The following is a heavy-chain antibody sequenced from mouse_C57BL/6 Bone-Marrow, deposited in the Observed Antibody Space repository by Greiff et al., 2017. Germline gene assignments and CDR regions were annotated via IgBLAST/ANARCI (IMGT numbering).Heavy chain of an antibody. CDR3: ARYGSSYDYAMDY. CDR1: GYTFTSYW. J-gene: IGHJ4*01. Sequence: QVQLQQPGTELVKPGASVKLSCKASGYTFTSYWMHWVKQRPGQGLEWIGNINPSNGGTNYNEKFKSQATLTVDKASSTSYMQLSSLTSEDSAVYYCARYGSSYDYAMDYWGQGTSVTVSS. D-gene: IGHD1-1*01. V-gene: IGHV1-53*01. CDR2: INPSNGGT.